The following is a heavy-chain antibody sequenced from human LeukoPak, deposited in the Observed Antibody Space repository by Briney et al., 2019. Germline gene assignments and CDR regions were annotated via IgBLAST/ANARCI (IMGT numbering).Heavy chain of an antibody. V-gene: IGHV3-30-3*01. J-gene: IGHJ5*02. CDR2: TPHSGTNK. Sequence: PGGSPRLSCAASGFTFSGYDMHWVRQAPGKGLEWVAVTPHSGTNKYYADSVKGRFTISRDNSKNALYLQMNSLRTEDTAMYYCARGNPGGLDPWGQGTLVTVSS. CDR1: GFTFSGYD. CDR3: ARGNPGGLDP. D-gene: IGHD2/OR15-2a*01.